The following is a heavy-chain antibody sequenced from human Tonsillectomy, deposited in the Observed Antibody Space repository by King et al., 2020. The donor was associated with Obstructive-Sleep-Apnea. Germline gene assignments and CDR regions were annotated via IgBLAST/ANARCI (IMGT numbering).Heavy chain of an antibody. Sequence: VQLQESGPGLVKPSETLSLTCTVSGGSISSYYWSWIRQPPGKGLEWVGYIFHSGNTYYNPSLKSRVSMSVDTSKSQFSLKVNSVTAADTAVYYCARFCSVTSCPSYGLDVWGQGTTVTVSS. CDR2: IFHSGNT. J-gene: IGHJ6*02. CDR3: ARFCSVTSCPSYGLDV. CDR1: GGSISSYY. D-gene: IGHD2-15*01. V-gene: IGHV4-59*01.